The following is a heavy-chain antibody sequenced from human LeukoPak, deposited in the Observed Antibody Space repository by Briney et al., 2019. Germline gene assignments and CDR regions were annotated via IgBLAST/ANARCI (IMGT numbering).Heavy chain of an antibody. CDR3: ASSAGGNWYFDL. CDR2: ISSSSSYI. D-gene: IGHD6-13*01. CDR1: GFSFSSDS. V-gene: IGHV3-21*01. J-gene: IGHJ2*01. Sequence: GGSLRLSCAASGFSFSSDSMNWVRQAPGKGLEWVSSISSSSSYIYYADSVKGRFTISRDNAKNSLYLQMNSLRAEDTAVYYCASSAGGNWYFDLWGRGTLVTVSS.